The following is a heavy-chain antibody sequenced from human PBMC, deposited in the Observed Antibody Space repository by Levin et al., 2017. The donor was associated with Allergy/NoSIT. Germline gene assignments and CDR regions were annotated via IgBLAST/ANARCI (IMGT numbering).Heavy chain of an antibody. CDR3: AKDRTTYDFWSGSFDP. CDR1: GFTFDDYA. J-gene: IGHJ5*02. CDR2: ISWNSGSI. D-gene: IGHD3-3*01. V-gene: IGHV3-9*01. Sequence: SLKISCAASGFTFDDYAMHWVRQAPGKGLEWVSGISWNSGSIGYADSVKGRFTISRDNAKNSLYLQMNSLRAEDTALYYCAKDRTTYDFWSGSFDPWGQGTLVTVSS.